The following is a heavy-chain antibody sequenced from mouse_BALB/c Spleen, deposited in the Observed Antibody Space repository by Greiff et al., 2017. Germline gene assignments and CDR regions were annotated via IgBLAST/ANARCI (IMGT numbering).Heavy chain of an antibody. Sequence: VKLQESGAELVRPGVSVKISCKGSGYTFTDYAMHWVKQSHAKSLEWIGVISTYYGDASYNQKFKGKATMTVDKSSSTAYMELARLTSEDSAIYYCARGGNYSAWFAYWGQGTLVTVSA. J-gene: IGHJ3*01. D-gene: IGHD2-1*01. CDR3: ARGGNYSAWFAY. CDR2: ISTYYGDA. CDR1: GYTFTDYA. V-gene: IGHV1S137*01.